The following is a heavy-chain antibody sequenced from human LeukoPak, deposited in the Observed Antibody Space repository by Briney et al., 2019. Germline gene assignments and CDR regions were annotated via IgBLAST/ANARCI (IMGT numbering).Heavy chain of an antibody. D-gene: IGHD4-17*01. CDR1: GYTFTGYY. CDR3: APAVTTHDDAFDI. Sequence: GASVKVSCKASGYTFTGYYMHWVRQAPGQGLEWMGWINPNSGGTNYAQKFQGRVTMTRDTSISTAYMELSRLRSDDTAVYYCAPAVTTHDDAFDIWGQGTMVTVSS. J-gene: IGHJ3*02. V-gene: IGHV1-2*02. CDR2: INPNSGGT.